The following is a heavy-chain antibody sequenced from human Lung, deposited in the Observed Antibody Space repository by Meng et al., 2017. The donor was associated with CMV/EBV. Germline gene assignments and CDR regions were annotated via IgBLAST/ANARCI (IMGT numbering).Heavy chain of an antibody. CDR2: IDPDSGGT. CDR1: GYTFIAYY. V-gene: IGHV1-2*02. D-gene: IGHD6-13*01. Sequence: ASVKVSCKASGYTFIAYYMHWVRQAPGQGLEWMGWIDPDSGGTNYAQKFQGRVTVTRDTPTSTAYIELSRLRSDDSAVYYCAREGSSWSYGNWFDSWGQGXLVTVSS. J-gene: IGHJ5*01. CDR3: AREGSSWSYGNWFDS.